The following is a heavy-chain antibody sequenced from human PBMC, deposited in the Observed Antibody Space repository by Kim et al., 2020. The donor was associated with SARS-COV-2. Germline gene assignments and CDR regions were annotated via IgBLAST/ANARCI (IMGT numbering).Heavy chain of an antibody. V-gene: IGHV3-30*01. CDR3: ARANSGYADDFDI. J-gene: IGHJ3*02. D-gene: IGHD5-12*01. Sequence: YPDSVKGRFTISRDNSKNTLYLQMNSLRAEDTAVYYCARANSGYADDFDIWGQGTMVTVSS.